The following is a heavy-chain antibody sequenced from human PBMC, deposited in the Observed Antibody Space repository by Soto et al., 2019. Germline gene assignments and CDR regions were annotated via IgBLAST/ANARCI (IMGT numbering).Heavy chain of an antibody. J-gene: IGHJ4*02. CDR3: VRPSRSSSSWDTHYFDY. D-gene: IGHD6-13*01. CDR1: GYSFTNYW. V-gene: IGHV5-51*01. CDR2: IFPGDSDT. Sequence: GESLKISCEGSGYSFTNYWIGWVRQKPGKGLEWMGAIFPGDSDTRYSPSFKGQVTISADGSGSTAYLQWSGLQASDTAMYYCVRPSRSSSSWDTHYFDYWGQGTLVTVSS.